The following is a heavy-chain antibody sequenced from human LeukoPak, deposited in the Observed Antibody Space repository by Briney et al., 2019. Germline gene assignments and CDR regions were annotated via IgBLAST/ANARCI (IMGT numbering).Heavy chain of an antibody. CDR2: IKQDGSEK. J-gene: IGHJ4*02. V-gene: IGHV3-7*01. Sequence: GGSLRLSCAAAGFTLSSYWLSWVRQAPGKGLEWVANIKQDGSEKYYVDSVKGRFTISRDNAKNSLYLQMNSLRDEDTAVYYSARNPSFLWFRETYFDYWGQGTLVTVSS. CDR3: ARNPSFLWFRETYFDY. D-gene: IGHD3-10*01. CDR1: GFTLSSYW.